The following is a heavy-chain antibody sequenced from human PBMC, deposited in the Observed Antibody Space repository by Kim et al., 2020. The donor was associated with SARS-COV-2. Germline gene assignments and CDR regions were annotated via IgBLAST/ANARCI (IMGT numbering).Heavy chain of an antibody. CDR2: INPGGTEK. CDR1: GFTFGDYW. J-gene: IGHJ4*02. CDR3: ARKAAPGMPHDS. D-gene: IGHD2-2*01. Sequence: GGSLRLSCAASGFTFGDYWMTWVRQAAGKGLEWVANINPGGTEKNYVDSVEGRFTISRDNARNSLYLQMNSLRAEDAAVYYCARKAAPGMPHDSWGQGTLVTVSS. V-gene: IGHV3-7*01.